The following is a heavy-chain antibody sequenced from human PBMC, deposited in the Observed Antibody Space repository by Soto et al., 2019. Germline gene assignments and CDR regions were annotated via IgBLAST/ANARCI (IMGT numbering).Heavy chain of an antibody. CDR3: AREKYWAVSYYYYGMDV. CDR1: GGSISSGGYY. V-gene: IGHV4-31*03. Sequence: PSETLSLTCTVSGGSISSGGYYWSWIRQHPGKGLEWIGYIYYSGSTYYNPSLKSRVIISVDTSKNQFSLKLSSVTAADTAVYYCAREKYWAVSYYYYGMDVWGQGTTVTVSS. D-gene: IGHD2-8*02. CDR2: IYYSGST. J-gene: IGHJ6*02.